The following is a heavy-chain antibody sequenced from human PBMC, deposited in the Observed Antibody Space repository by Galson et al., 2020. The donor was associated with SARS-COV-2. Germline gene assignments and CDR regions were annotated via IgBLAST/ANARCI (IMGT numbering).Heavy chain of an antibody. CDR1: GFTFSNAW. CDR3: TTGSSWDY. Sequence: GESLKISCAASGFTFSNAWMTWVRKAPGKGLEWVGLIKSKTDGGTTDYAAPVKGRFTISRDDSKNTLYLQMISLKTEDTAVYYCTTGSSWDYWGQGTLVTVSS. J-gene: IGHJ4*02. CDR2: IKSKTDGGTT. V-gene: IGHV3-15*01.